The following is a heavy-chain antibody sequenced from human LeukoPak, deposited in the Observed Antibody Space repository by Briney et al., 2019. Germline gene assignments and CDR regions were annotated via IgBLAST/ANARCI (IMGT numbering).Heavy chain of an antibody. CDR3: ARTYYYDSSGYSTYFDY. CDR2: IYHSGSI. Sequence: SETLSLTCTVSGGSISSGGYYWSWIRQPPGKGLEWIGYIYHSGSIYYNPSLKSRVTISVDRSKNQFSLKLSSVTAADTAVYYCARTYYYDSSGYSTYFDYWGQGTLVTVSS. J-gene: IGHJ4*02. V-gene: IGHV4-30-2*01. D-gene: IGHD3-22*01. CDR1: GGSISSGGYY.